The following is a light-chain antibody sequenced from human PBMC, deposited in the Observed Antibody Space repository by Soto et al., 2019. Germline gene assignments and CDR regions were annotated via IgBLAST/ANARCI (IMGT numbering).Light chain of an antibody. V-gene: IGLV2-14*01. CDR1: SSDIGGYNF. Sequence: QSALTQPASVSGSPGQSITISCTGTSSDIGGYNFVSWYQQHPGKAPKLMIYEVTNRPSGVSYRFSGSKSGNTASLTISGLQAEDEADYYCCSYTSSSTLVFGGGTKLTVL. CDR2: EVT. J-gene: IGLJ3*02. CDR3: CSYTSSSTLV.